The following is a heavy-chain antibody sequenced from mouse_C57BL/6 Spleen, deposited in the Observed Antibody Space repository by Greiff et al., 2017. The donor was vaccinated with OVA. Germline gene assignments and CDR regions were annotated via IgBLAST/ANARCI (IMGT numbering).Heavy chain of an antibody. J-gene: IGHJ1*03. D-gene: IGHD2-1*01. CDR2: IYPGSGNT. CDR3: ARGGNYLNWYFDV. Sequence: QVQLQQSGPELVKPGASVKISCKASGYSFTSYYIHWVKQRPGQGLEWIGWIYPGSGNTKYNEKFKGKGTLTADTSSSTAYMQLSSLTSEDSAVYYCARGGNYLNWYFDVWGTGTTVTVSS. V-gene: IGHV1-66*01. CDR1: GYSFTSYY.